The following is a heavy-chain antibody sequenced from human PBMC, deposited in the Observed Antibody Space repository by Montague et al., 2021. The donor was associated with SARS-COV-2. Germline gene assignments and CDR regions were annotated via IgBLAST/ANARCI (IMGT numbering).Heavy chain of an antibody. Sequence: SETLSLTCTVSGYSISGGYYWGWVRQFPEKRLRWIGGSYHSVATYYNPSLKSRVTISVDTSKNQFSLKMYSVTAADTAQFYCARDRTFRDGYLDAFEIWGRGTMVTVSS. V-gene: IGHV4-38-2*02. CDR3: ARDRTFRDGYLDAFEI. J-gene: IGHJ3*02. D-gene: IGHD5-24*01. CDR2: SYHSVAT. CDR1: GYSISGGYY.